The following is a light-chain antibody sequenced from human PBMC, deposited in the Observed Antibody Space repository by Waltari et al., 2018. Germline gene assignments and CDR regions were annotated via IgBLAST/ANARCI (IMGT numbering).Light chain of an antibody. CDR1: QTVSNW. CDR2: SSS. CDR3: QQAHSFPPVT. J-gene: IGKJ5*01. Sequence: DILLTQSPSSVSASVGDTVTITCRASQTVSNWLAWYQQKPGKAPRLIIYSSSILQSGVPSRFSGRGSGTDFSLTISSLQPEDSATYFCQQAHSFPPVTFGQGTRLEIK. V-gene: IGKV1D-12*01.